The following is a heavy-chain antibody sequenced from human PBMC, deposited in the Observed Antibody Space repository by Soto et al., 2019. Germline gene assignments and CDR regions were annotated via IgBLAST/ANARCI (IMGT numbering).Heavy chain of an antibody. J-gene: IGHJ2*01. CDR3: ARESHDILTGPPWVWYFDL. V-gene: IGHV4-34*01. CDR1: GGSFGGYY. Sequence: VQFQQWGAGPLGPLETPSSPWGEFGGSFGGYYWAWTRQAPGKGLEWIGEINDRGSINYNPSLKSRVSISVDTSKNHYSLNLRSVTAADTAVYYCARESHDILTGPPWVWYFDLWGRGTLVTVSS. D-gene: IGHD3-9*01. CDR2: INDRGSI.